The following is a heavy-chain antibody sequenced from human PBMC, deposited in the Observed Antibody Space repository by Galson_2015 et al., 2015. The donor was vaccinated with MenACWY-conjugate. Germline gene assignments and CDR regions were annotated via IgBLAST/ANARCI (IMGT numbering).Heavy chain of an antibody. Sequence: LQWVSSISSYSTYIYYEDSLKGRFTISRDNANNSLYLELNTLRAEDTAVYFCAREDPTWKFDLWGQGTPVTVSS. CDR3: AREDPTWKFDL. V-gene: IGHV3-21*01. D-gene: IGHD1-1*01. J-gene: IGHJ5*02. CDR2: ISSYSTYI.